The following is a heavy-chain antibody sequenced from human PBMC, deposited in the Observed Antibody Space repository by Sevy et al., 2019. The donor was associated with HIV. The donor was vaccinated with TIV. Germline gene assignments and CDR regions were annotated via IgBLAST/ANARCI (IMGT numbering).Heavy chain of an antibody. V-gene: IGHV3-23*01. J-gene: IGHJ4*02. CDR3: AKERVSTESFFDY. CDR2: ISGSGGRT. Sequence: GGSLRLSCAAPGFTFSSFAMTWVRQPPGKGLEWVSGISGSGGRTYYVDSVKGRFTISRDNSKNTVALQMNSLRVEDTAVYYCAKERVSTESFFDYWGQGILVTVSS. CDR1: GFTFSSFA. D-gene: IGHD3-9*01.